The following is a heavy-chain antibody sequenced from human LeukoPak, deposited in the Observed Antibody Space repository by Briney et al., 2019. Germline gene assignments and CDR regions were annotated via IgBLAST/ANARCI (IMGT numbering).Heavy chain of an antibody. D-gene: IGHD3-22*01. CDR2: INHSGST. J-gene: IGHJ3*02. CDR3: ASSLPYYYDSSGSAFDI. V-gene: IGHV4-34*01. CDR1: GGSFSGYY. Sequence: PSETLSLTCAVYGGSFSGYYWSWIRQPPGKGLEWIGEINHSGSTNYNPSLKSRVTISVDTSKNQFSLKLSSVTAADTAVYYCASSLPYYYDSSGSAFDIWGQGTMVTVSS.